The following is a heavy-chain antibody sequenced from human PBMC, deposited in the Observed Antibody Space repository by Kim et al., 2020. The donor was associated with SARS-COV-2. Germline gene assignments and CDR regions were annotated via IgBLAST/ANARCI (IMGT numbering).Heavy chain of an antibody. CDR3: ARDPGYSGYDSNWFDP. V-gene: IGHV3-48*04. CDR1: GFTFSSYA. D-gene: IGHD5-12*01. CDR2: ISSSGSTI. J-gene: IGHJ5*02. Sequence: GGSLRLSCAASGFTFSSYAMSWVRQAPGKGLEWVSYISSSGSTIYYADSVKGRFTISRDNAKNSLYLQMNSLRAEDTAVYYCARDPGYSGYDSNWFDPWGQGTLVTVSS.